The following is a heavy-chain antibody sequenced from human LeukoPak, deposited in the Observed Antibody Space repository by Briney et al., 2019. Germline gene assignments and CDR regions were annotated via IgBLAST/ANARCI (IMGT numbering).Heavy chain of an antibody. CDR2: IWYDGSNK. D-gene: IGHD3-22*01. Sequence: PGGSLRLSCAASGFTFSSYGMHWVRQAPGKGLEWVAVIWYDGSNKYYADSVKGRFTISRDNSKNTLYLQVNSLRAEDTAVYYCARGHFYDSSDYYHDAFDIWGQGTMVTVSS. V-gene: IGHV3-33*01. J-gene: IGHJ3*02. CDR1: GFTFSSYG. CDR3: ARGHFYDSSDYYHDAFDI.